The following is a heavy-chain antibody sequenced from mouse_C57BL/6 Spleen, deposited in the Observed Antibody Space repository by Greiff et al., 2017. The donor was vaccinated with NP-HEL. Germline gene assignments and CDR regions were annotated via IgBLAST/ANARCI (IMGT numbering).Heavy chain of an antibody. CDR2: ISGGGGNT. CDR1: GFTFSSYT. CDR3: ARHEKPYYYAMDY. V-gene: IGHV5-9*01. Sequence: DVHLVESGGGLVKPGGSLKLSCAASGFTFSSYTMSWVRQTPEKRLEWVATISGGGGNTYYPDSVKGPFTISRDNAKNTLYLQMSSLRSEDTALYYCARHEKPYYYAMDYWGQGTSVTVSS. J-gene: IGHJ4*01.